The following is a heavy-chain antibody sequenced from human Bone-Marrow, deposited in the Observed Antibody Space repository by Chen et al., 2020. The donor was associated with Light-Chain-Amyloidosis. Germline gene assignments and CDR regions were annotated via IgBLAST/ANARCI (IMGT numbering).Heavy chain of an antibody. CDR2: INQDGSEK. Sequence: EEQLVESGGGLLQPVGSLRLSCAGSGFTFSSHWIHWVRQAPGKGLEWVANINQDGSEKYYVDSVKGRFTISRDNAKNSLYLQLNSLRAEDTAVYYCAIHQYWGQGTLVIVSS. V-gene: IGHV3-7*01. CDR3: AIHQY. J-gene: IGHJ4*02. CDR1: GFTFSSHW.